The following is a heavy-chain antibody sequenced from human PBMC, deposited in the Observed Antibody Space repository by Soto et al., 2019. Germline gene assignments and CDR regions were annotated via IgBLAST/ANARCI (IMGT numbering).Heavy chain of an antibody. CDR2: VSAYNGER. V-gene: IGHV1-18*01. D-gene: IGHD6-6*01. CDR1: GYTFTNYG. CDR3: SRGTSIPASGDY. J-gene: IGHJ4*01. Sequence: QVQLVQSGAEVKKPGASVKVSCKASGYTFTNYGINWVQQAPGQGLEWLGWVSAYNGERRYAQRVQARVIMTTDTSTTTAYMELRSLRSDDTAVYYCSRGTSIPASGDYWGQGTLVTFSS.